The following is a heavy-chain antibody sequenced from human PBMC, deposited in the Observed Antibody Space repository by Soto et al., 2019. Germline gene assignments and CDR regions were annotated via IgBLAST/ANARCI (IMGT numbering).Heavy chain of an antibody. CDR2: IYPGDSDT. D-gene: IGHD1-26*01. J-gene: IGHJ6*02. Sequence: PGESLKISCKGSGYSFTSYWIGWVRQIPGKGLEWMGIIYPGDSDTRYSPSFQGQVTISADKSISTAYLQWSSLKASDTAMYYCGRGIEVPGLANYYYYGMDVWGQGTTVTVSS. V-gene: IGHV5-51*01. CDR3: GRGIEVPGLANYYYYGMDV. CDR1: GYSFTSYW.